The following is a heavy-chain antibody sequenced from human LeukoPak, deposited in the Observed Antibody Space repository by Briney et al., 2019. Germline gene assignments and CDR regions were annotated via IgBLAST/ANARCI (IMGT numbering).Heavy chain of an antibody. J-gene: IGHJ4*02. CDR1: GGSISSYY. D-gene: IGHD6-19*01. V-gene: IGHV4-59*01. Sequence: SETLSLTCTVSGGSISSYYWSWIRQPPGKGLEWIGYIYYSGSTNYNPSLKSRVTISVDTSKNQFSLKLSSVTAADTAVYYCARRLSGWYSLGYWGQGTLVTVSS. CDR2: IYYSGST. CDR3: ARRLSGWYSLGY.